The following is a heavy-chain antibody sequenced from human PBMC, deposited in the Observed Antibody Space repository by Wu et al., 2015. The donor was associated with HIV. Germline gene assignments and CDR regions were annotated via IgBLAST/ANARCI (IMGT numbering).Heavy chain of an antibody. J-gene: IGHJ4*02. CDR1: GYNFTTYS. V-gene: IGHV1-18*01. D-gene: IGHD3-10*01. Sequence: QVQVVQSGAEVKRPGASVKLSCKTSGYNFTTYSISWVRQAPGQGLEWMGWISTYSGNTNYVQNFRGRVTMTTDTSTSTAYMEVRSLTSDDTAVYYCAIMVRGQWGQGTLVTVSS. CDR3: AIMVRGQ. CDR2: ISTYSGNT.